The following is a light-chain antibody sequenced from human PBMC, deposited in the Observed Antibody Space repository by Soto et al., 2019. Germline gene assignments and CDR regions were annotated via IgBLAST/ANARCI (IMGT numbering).Light chain of an antibody. V-gene: IGKV1-6*01. J-gene: IGKJ2*01. Sequence: ATQMTQSPPSLSASVGDRVIITCRASQDIRVDVGWLQQRPGHAPNLLIYTASTLHTGVPSTFTGSGSGTDFTLTINDPQPEDVATYFCLQDYDFPYTFGQGTKVDIK. CDR2: TAS. CDR1: QDIRVD. CDR3: LQDYDFPYT.